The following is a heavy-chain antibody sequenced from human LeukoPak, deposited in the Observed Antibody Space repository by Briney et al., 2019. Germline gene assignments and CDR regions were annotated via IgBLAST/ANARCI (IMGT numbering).Heavy chain of an antibody. Sequence: GGSLRLSCAASGFTSSSYGMHWVRQAPGKGLEWVAVISYDGSNKYYADSVKGRFTISRDNSKNTLYLQMNSLRAEDAAVYYCAKDPNDFWSGYYVFWGQGTLVTVSS. V-gene: IGHV3-30*18. D-gene: IGHD3-3*01. CDR3: AKDPNDFWSGYYVF. J-gene: IGHJ4*02. CDR1: GFTSSSYG. CDR2: ISYDGSNK.